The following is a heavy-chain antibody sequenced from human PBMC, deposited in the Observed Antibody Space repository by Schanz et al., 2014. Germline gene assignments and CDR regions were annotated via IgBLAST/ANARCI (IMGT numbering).Heavy chain of an antibody. D-gene: IGHD3-22*01. Sequence: QVQLVQSGAEVKKPGASVKVSCKASGYTFTSYSIHWVRQAPGQGLEWMGWINVGNGNMKYSQKFQGRVTITRDTSASTAYMELSSLRSEDTAVYYCAREVGLYDRGWFDLWGQGTLVTVAS. CDR3: AREVGLYDRGWFDL. CDR2: INVGNGNM. V-gene: IGHV1-3*01. J-gene: IGHJ5*02. CDR1: GYTFTSYS.